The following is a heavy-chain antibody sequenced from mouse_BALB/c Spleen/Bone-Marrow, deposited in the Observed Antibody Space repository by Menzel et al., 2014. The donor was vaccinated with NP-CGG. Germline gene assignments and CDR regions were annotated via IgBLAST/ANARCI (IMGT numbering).Heavy chain of an antibody. J-gene: IGHJ2*01. V-gene: IGHV1-5*01. Sequence: VQLQQSGIVLARPGAAVKMSCKASGYTFSNYWMHWVKQRPGQGLEWIGTIYPGNSDTTYNQKFKGKAKLTAVTSTSTAYMDLSSLTNEDSAVYYCTTLARTNFDYWGQGTTLTVSS. CDR3: TTLARTNFDY. D-gene: IGHD3-1*01. CDR1: GYTFSNYW. CDR2: IYPGNSDT.